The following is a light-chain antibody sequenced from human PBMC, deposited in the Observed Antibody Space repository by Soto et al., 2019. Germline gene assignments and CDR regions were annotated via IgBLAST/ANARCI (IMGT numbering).Light chain of an antibody. J-gene: IGKJ1*01. Sequence: EVLLTQSPGTLSLSPGERATLSCRASQSVSSYLAWYQQKPGQAPRLLIYDASNRATGIPARFSGSGSGTEFTLTISSLQPDDFATYYCQHYNSYSEAFGQGTKVDIK. V-gene: IGKV3-11*01. CDR1: QSVSSY. CDR3: QHYNSYSEA. CDR2: DAS.